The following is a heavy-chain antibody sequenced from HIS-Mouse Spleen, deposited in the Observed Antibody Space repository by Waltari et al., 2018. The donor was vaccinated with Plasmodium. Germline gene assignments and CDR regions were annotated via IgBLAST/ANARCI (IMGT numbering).Heavy chain of an antibody. CDR3: ARVSPPANWGALNAFDI. V-gene: IGHV4-31*03. Sequence: QVQLQESGPGLVKPSQTLSLTCTVSGGSISSGGYYWSWIRQHPGKGLEWIGYIYYSGSTSYNPSRKSRVTISVDTSKNQFSLKLSSVTAADTAVYYCARVSPPANWGALNAFDIWGQGTMVTVSS. CDR1: GGSISSGGYY. D-gene: IGHD7-27*01. CDR2: IYYSGST. J-gene: IGHJ3*02.